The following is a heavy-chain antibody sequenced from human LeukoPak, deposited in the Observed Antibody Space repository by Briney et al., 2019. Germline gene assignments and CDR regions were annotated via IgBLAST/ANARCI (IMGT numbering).Heavy chain of an antibody. J-gene: IGHJ6*02. D-gene: IGHD3-10*01. Sequence: QSGGSLRPSCAASGFTFSSYAMSWVRQAPGKGLEWVSAISGSGGSTYYADSVKGRFTISRDNSKNTLYLQMNSLRAEDTAVYYCANYGSGSYFSPFNYYYYYGMDVWGQGTTVTVSS. CDR2: ISGSGGST. CDR3: ANYGSGSYFSPFNYYYYYGMDV. CDR1: GFTFSSYA. V-gene: IGHV3-23*01.